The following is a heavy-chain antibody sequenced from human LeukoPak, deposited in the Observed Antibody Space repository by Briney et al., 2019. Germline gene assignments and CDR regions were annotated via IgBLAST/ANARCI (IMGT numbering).Heavy chain of an antibody. CDR3: ARGHYGDFAFDI. D-gene: IGHD4-17*01. V-gene: IGHV4-34*01. CDR2: INHSGST. J-gene: IGHJ3*02. CDR1: GGSFSGYY. Sequence: SKTLSLTCAVYGGSFSGYYWSWIRKPPGKGLEWIGEINHSGSTNYNPSLKSRVTISVGTPKNQFSLKLSSVTAADTAVYYCARGHYGDFAFDIWGQGTMVTVSS.